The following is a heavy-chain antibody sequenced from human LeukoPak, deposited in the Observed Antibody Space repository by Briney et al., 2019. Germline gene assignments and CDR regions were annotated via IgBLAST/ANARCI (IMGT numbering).Heavy chain of an antibody. CDR2: MNPNSGNT. J-gene: IGHJ3*02. D-gene: IGHD2-15*01. V-gene: IGHV1-8*01. Sequence: GASVKVSCKASGYTFTSYDINWVRQATGQGLEWMVWMNPNSGNTGYAQKFQGRVTMTRNTSISTAYMELSSLRSEDMAVYYCARRTRELGYCSGGSCYHDAFDIWGQGTMVTVSS. CDR1: GYTFTSYD. CDR3: ARRTRELGYCSGGSCYHDAFDI.